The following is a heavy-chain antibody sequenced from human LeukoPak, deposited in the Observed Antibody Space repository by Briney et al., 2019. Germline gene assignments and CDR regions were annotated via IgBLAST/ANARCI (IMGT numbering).Heavy chain of an antibody. V-gene: IGHV4-39*07. J-gene: IGHJ3*02. CDR1: GGSISSSSYY. CDR3: ARDYYYDSSGYFKRSVVAFDI. CDR2: IYYSGST. D-gene: IGHD3-22*01. Sequence: SETLSLTCTVSGGSISSSSYYWGWIRQPPGKGLEWIGSIYYSGSTYYNPSLKSRVTISVDTSKNQFSLKLSSVTAADTAVYYCARDYYYDSSGYFKRSVVAFDIWGQGTMVTVSS.